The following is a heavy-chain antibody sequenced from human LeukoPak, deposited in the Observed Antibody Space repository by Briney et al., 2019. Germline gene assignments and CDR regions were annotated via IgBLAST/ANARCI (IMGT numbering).Heavy chain of an antibody. CDR3: ARELVVGATISTDAFDI. D-gene: IGHD1-26*01. V-gene: IGHV3-7*01. J-gene: IGHJ3*02. Sequence: GGSLRLSCAASGLTFSSYWMSWVRQAPGKGLEWVANIKQDGSEKYYVDSVKGRFTISRDNAKNSLYMQMNSLRAEDTAVYYCARELVVGATISTDAFDIWGQGTMVTVSS. CDR2: IKQDGSEK. CDR1: GLTFSSYW.